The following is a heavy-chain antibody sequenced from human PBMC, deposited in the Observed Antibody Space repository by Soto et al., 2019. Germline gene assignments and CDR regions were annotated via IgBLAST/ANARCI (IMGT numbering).Heavy chain of an antibody. V-gene: IGHV1-69*13. CDR2: IMPIFGSA. J-gene: IGHJ4*02. D-gene: IGHD3-22*01. CDR1: GGTFSRNT. CDR3: ASQFDSDTTGYYYAY. Sequence: SVKVSCKASGGTFSRNTISWVRQAPGQGLEWMGGIMPIFGSANYAQKFQGRVTITADENTRTVYMELSRLRSEDTAVYYCASQFDSDTTGYYYAYWGQGTLVTVSS.